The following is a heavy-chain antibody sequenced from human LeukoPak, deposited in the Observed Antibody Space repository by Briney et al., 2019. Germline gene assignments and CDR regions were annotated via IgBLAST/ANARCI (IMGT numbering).Heavy chain of an antibody. CDR2: VFYSGPT. CDR3: AGRSARYFDS. Sequence: LETLSLTCTVSGDSIDSYYWSWIRQPPGEGLQWIGYVFYSGPTNYDASLKSRVAISVDRSKNQFSLKLTSVSAADTAVYYCAGRSARYFDSWGQGPPVTVSS. J-gene: IGHJ4*02. CDR1: GDSIDSYY. D-gene: IGHD1-26*01. V-gene: IGHV4-59*01.